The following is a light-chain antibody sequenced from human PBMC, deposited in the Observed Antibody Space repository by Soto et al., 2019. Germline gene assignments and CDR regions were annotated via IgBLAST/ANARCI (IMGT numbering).Light chain of an antibody. CDR1: SSDVGGYNY. V-gene: IGLV2-11*01. Sequence: QSALTQPRSVSGSPGQSVTISCTGTSSDVGGYNYVSWYQQHPGKAPKLMIYDVTERPSGVPDRFSGSKSGNTASLTVSGLQGEDEADYYCTSYAGSNIPVLFGGGTKVTVL. J-gene: IGLJ2*01. CDR2: DVT. CDR3: TSYAGSNIPVL.